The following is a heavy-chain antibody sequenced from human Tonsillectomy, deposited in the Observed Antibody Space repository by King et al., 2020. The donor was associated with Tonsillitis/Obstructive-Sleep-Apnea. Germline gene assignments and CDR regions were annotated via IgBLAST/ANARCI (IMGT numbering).Heavy chain of an antibody. CDR2: ISYDGSNK. J-gene: IGHJ4*02. Sequence: VQLVESGGGVVQPGRSLRLSCAASGFTFSSYDMHWVRQAPGKGLEWVAIISYDGSNKYYADSVKGRFTISRDNSKNTLYLQMNSLGAEDTAVYYCARDFDTIAVAGPDYWGQGTLVTVSP. CDR3: ARDFDTIAVAGPDY. V-gene: IGHV3-30*03. D-gene: IGHD6-19*01. CDR1: GFTFSSYD.